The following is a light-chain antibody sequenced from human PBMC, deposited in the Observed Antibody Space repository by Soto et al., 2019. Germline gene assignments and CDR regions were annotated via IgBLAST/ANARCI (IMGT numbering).Light chain of an antibody. CDR3: QQRSKWQGAN. CDR1: QSVSSY. Sequence: EIVVTQSPATLSLSPGERATLSCRASQSVSSYLAWYQQKPGQAPRLLIYDASNRATGIPARFSGSGSGTDFTLTISSLEPEDFAVYYCQQRSKWQGANFGRGTEVHI. V-gene: IGKV3-11*01. J-gene: IGKJ4*01. CDR2: DAS.